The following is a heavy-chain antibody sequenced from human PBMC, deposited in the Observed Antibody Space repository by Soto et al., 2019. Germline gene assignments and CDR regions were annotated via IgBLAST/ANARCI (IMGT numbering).Heavy chain of an antibody. D-gene: IGHD2-15*01. CDR1: GGTFSSYA. J-gene: IGHJ4*02. V-gene: IGHV1-69*12. Sequence: QVQLVQSGAEVRQPASSVKVSCKTSGGTFSSYAISWVRQAPGQGLEWMGGIVPIVDTSTYAQKFQGRVTITADASTSTVYMALSSLRSDDTAVYYCVSVVAIPGSPDNWGQGTLVTVSS. CDR3: VSVVAIPGSPDN. CDR2: IVPIVDTS.